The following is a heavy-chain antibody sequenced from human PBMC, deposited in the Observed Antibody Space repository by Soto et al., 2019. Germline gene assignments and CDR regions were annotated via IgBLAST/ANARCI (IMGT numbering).Heavy chain of an antibody. CDR2: INPNSGGT. CDR1: GYTFSSYF. J-gene: IGHJ6*02. D-gene: IGHD6-13*01. V-gene: IGHV1-2*04. CDR3: ARTTRYLIAAATNYGMDV. Sequence: GASVKLSCKASGYTFSSYFISWVRQAPEQGLEWMGWINPNSGGTNYAQKFQGWVTMTRDTSISTAYMELSRLRSDDTAVYYCARTTRYLIAAATNYGMDVWGQGTTVTVSS.